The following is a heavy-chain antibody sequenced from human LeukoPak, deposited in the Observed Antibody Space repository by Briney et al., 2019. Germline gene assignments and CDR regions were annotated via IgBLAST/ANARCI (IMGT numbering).Heavy chain of an antibody. CDR2: ISGSGGST. Sequence: GGSLRLSCAASGFTFSSYAMNWVRQAPGKGLEWVSAISGSGGSTYYADSVKGRFTISRDNSKNTLYLQMNSLRAEDTAVYYCAKDRSLLLWFGDLGLDYWGQGTLVTVSS. V-gene: IGHV3-23*01. J-gene: IGHJ4*02. CDR1: GFTFSSYA. D-gene: IGHD3-10*01. CDR3: AKDRSLLLWFGDLGLDY.